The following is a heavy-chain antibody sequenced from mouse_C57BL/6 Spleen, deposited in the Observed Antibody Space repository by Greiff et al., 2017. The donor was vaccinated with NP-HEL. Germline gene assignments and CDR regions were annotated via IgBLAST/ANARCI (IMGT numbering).Heavy chain of an antibody. D-gene: IGHD1-1*01. CDR3: ARVGSNPYAMDY. CDR1: GYTFTSYG. V-gene: IGHV1-81*01. Sequence: VQLQQSGAELARPGASVKLSCKASGYTFTSYGISWVKQRTGQGLEWIGEIYPRSGNTYYNEKFKGKATLTADKSSSTAYMELRSLTSEDSAVYFCARVGSNPYAMDYWGQGTSVTVSS. CDR2: IYPRSGNT. J-gene: IGHJ4*01.